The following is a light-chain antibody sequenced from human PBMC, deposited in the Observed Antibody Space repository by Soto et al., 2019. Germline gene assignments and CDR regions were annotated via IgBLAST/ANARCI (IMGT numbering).Light chain of an antibody. CDR1: SSNIGRNT. J-gene: IGLJ7*01. V-gene: IGLV1-44*01. CDR2: SNN. Sequence: QSVLTQPASASGTPGQRVTISCSGSSSNIGRNTVNWYQQVPGTAPKLLIHSNNQRPSGGPERISGSKSGTSASLAISGLQSEDEADYYCAAWDDSLNGAVFGGGTQLTVL. CDR3: AAWDDSLNGAV.